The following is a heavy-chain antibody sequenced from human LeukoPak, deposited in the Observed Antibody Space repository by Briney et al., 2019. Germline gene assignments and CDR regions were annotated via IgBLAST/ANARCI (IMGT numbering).Heavy chain of an antibody. CDR2: INHSGST. D-gene: IGHD6-6*01. CDR1: GGSFSGYY. V-gene: IGHV4-34*01. Sequence: PSETLSLTCAVYGGSFSGYYWSWIRQPPGKGLEWIGEINHSGSTNYNPSLKSRVTISVATSKNQFSLKLNSVTAADTAMYYCARPIASRSPSDYWGQGTLVTVSS. J-gene: IGHJ4*02. CDR3: ARPIASRSPSDY.